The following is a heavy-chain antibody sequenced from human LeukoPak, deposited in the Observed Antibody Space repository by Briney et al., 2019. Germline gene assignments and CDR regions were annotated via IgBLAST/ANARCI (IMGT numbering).Heavy chain of an antibody. CDR1: GGSFSGYY. J-gene: IGHJ6*02. Sequence: SETLSLTCAVYGGSFSGYYWSWIRQPPGKGLEWIGEINHSGSTNYNPSLKSRVTISVDTSKNQFSLKLSSVTAADTAVYYCARVGIVVVPAATYYYYYGMDVWGQGTTVTVSS. CDR2: INHSGST. D-gene: IGHD2-2*01. V-gene: IGHV4-34*01. CDR3: ARVGIVVVPAATYYYYYGMDV.